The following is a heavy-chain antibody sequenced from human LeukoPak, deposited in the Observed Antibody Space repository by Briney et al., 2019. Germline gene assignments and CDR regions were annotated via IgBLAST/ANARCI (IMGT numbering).Heavy chain of an antibody. CDR2: INWHGGST. CDR3: ARALKGVRRRIGGTTTFEYYYYMDV. D-gene: IGHD1-26*01. Sequence: PGGPLRLSCAASRFAFDDYAMSWVRQPPGKGLQWVSGINWHGGSTGYADSVKGRFLISRDNAKNSLYLQMNSLRVEDTALYYCARALKGVRRRIGGTTTFEYYYYMDVWGKGTTVTISS. CDR1: RFAFDDYA. J-gene: IGHJ6*03. V-gene: IGHV3-20*04.